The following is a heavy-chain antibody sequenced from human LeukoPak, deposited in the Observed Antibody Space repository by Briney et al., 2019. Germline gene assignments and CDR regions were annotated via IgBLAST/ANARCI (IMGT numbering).Heavy chain of an antibody. D-gene: IGHD2-2*01. CDR2: INHSGDI. J-gene: IGHJ2*01. Sequence: PSKTLSLTCAVYGGSLRPYYWSWIRQPPGKGLEWIGEINHSGDINYNPSLKSRVTLSVDTSKNQFSLKLSSVTAADTAVYYCARCVVVPADNNWYFDLWGRGTLVTVSS. V-gene: IGHV4-34*01. CDR1: GGSLRPYY. CDR3: ARCVVVPADNNWYFDL.